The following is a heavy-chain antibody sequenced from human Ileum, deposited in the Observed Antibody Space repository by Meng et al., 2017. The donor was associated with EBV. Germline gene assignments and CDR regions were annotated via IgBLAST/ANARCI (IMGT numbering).Heavy chain of an antibody. CDR2: IYHSGST. CDR1: GDSSSRNNW. CDR3: ATGRDYAWHS. D-gene: IGHD4-17*01. J-gene: IGHJ4*02. Sequence: QGERLGGGLGLVWRSGTRALTCSVLGDSSSRNNWWRPARWTPVKGLEWIGGIYHSGSTNYNPSFKSRVSMSIDKSKNKMSLNLSSVTAADTAVYYCATGRDYAWHSWGRGTLVTVSS. V-gene: IGHV4-4*02.